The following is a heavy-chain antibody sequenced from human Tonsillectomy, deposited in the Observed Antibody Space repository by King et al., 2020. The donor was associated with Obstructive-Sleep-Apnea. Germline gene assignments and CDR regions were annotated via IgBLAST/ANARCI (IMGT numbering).Heavy chain of an antibody. Sequence: QLQLQESGPGLVKSSETLSLTCSVSGGSISSSRHYWVWIRQPPGTGLEWSGSMYSGGSTYYNPSLKSRVTISEDPSKNQFSLRLSSVTAADTAVYYCARGNRYSSAFDPWGQGTLVIASS. CDR3: ARGNRYSSAFDP. J-gene: IGHJ5*02. D-gene: IGHD6-19*01. CDR1: GGSISSSRHY. CDR2: MYSGGST. V-gene: IGHV4-39*07.